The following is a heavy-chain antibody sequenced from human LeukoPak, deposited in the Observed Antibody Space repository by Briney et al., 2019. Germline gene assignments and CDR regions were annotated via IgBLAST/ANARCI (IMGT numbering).Heavy chain of an antibody. CDR2: IYYSGST. J-gene: IGHJ1*01. D-gene: IGHD6-13*01. Sequence: PSETLSLTCTVSGGSISSYYWSWIRQPPGKGLEWIGYIYYSGSTNYNPSLKSRVTISVDTSKNQFSLKLSSVTAADTAVYYCARLSSSWYRYFQHWGQGTLVTVSS. CDR3: ARLSSSWYRYFQH. V-gene: IGHV4-59*12. CDR1: GGSISSYY.